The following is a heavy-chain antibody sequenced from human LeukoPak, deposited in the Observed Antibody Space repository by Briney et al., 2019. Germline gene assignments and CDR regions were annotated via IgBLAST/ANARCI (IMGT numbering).Heavy chain of an antibody. CDR2: INPNSGGT. V-gene: IGHV1-2*02. CDR1: GYTFTGYY. CDR3: ARGSGLAHYYYYYMDV. J-gene: IGHJ6*03. D-gene: IGHD1-26*01. Sequence: VASVKVSCKASGYTFTGYYMHWVRQAPGQGLEWMGWINPNSGGTNYAQKFQGRVTMTRDTSISTAYMDLNRPRSDDTAVYYCARGSGLAHYYYYYMDVWGKGTTVTISS.